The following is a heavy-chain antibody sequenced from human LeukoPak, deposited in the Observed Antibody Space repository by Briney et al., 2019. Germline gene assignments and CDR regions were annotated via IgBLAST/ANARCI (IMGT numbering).Heavy chain of an antibody. CDR2: IAYDGGNK. D-gene: IGHD3-22*01. J-gene: IGHJ5*02. Sequence: GGSLRLSCAASGFTFSSYAIHWVRQAPGKGLEWVAVIAYDGGNKYYVDSVKGRFTISRDNSKNTLFLQMNSLRAEDTAVYYCARDSSPWYYYDRSGSNGFDPWGQGTLVTVSS. CDR1: GFTFSSYA. V-gene: IGHV3-30-3*01. CDR3: ARDSSPWYYYDRSGSNGFDP.